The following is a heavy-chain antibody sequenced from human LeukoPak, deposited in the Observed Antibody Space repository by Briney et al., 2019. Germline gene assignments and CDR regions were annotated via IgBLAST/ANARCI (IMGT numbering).Heavy chain of an antibody. CDR3: ATQAATSDY. Sequence: SETLSLTCTVSGGSISSGGYCWSWIRQHPGKGLEWIGYIYYSGSTYYNPSLKSRVTISVDTSKNQFSLKLSSVTAADTAVYYCATQAATSDYWGQGTLVTVSS. CDR1: GGSISSGGYC. J-gene: IGHJ4*02. D-gene: IGHD2-15*01. CDR2: IYYSGST. V-gene: IGHV4-31*03.